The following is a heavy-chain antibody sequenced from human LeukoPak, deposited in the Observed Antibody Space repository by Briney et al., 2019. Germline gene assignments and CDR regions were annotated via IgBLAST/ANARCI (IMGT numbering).Heavy chain of an antibody. CDR1: GVSISSSSYY. Sequence: SETLSLTCTVSGVSISSSSYYWGWIRQPPGKGLEWIGSIYYSGSTYYIPSLKSRVTISVDTSKNQFSLKLSSVTAADTAVYYCARQGCVSTSCSPAGGMDVWGQGTTVTVSS. CDR3: ARQGCVSTSCSPAGGMDV. V-gene: IGHV4-39*01. D-gene: IGHD2-2*01. J-gene: IGHJ6*02. CDR2: IYYSGST.